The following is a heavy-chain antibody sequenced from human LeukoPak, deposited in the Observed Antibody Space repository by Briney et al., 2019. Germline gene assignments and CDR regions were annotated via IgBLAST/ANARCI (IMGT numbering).Heavy chain of an antibody. CDR1: GYTFTNYY. CDR3: ARETQRSFDY. CDR2: INPNTGGT. V-gene: IGHV1-2*02. Sequence: ASVKVPCKASGYTFTNYYMHWVRQAPGQGLEWMGWINPNTGGTNYAQKFQGRVTMARDTSISTAYMELGRLSSDDTADYYCARETQRSFDYWGQGTLVTVSS. J-gene: IGHJ4*02.